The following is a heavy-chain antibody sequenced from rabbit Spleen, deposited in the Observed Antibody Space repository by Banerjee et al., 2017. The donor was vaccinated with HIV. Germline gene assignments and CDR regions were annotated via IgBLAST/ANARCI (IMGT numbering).Heavy chain of an antibody. V-gene: IGHV1S40*01. D-gene: IGHD8-1*01. CDR2: AYADSSGNT. CDR1: GFSFNSGYD. CDR3: ARDTGTSFSTYGMDL. J-gene: IGHJ6*01. Sequence: QSLEESGGDLVKPGASLTLTCKASGFSFNSGYDMCWVRQAPGKGLEWVACAYADSSGNTYSATWAKGRFTISKTSSTTVTLQMTSLTAADTATYFCARDTGTSFSTYGMDLWGQGTLVTVS.